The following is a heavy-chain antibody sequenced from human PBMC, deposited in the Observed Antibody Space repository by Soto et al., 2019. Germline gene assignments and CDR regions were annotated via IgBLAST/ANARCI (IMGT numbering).Heavy chain of an antibody. CDR3: ARTPNAVTANAFDI. CDR1: GGTFSSYT. Sequence: QVQLVQSGAEVKKPGSSVKVSCKASGGTFSSYTISWVRQAPGQGLEWMGRIIPILGIANYAQKFQGRVTITADKSTSTAYMELRSLRSEDTAVYYCARTPNAVTANAFDIWGQGTMVTVSS. CDR2: IIPILGIA. D-gene: IGHD4-17*01. V-gene: IGHV1-69*02. J-gene: IGHJ3*02.